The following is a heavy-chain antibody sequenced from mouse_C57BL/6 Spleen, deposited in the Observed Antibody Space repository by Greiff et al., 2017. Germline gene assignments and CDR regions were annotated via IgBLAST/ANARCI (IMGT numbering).Heavy chain of an antibody. CDR1: GYTFTSYW. J-gene: IGHJ4*01. V-gene: IGHV1-64*01. D-gene: IGHD2-4*01. CDR3: ARMREAYYDDDYAMDY. CDR2: IHPNSGST. Sequence: QVQLQQPGAELVKPGASVKLSCKASGYTFTSYWMHWVKQRPGQGLEWIGMIHPNSGSTNYNEKFKSKATLTVDKSSSTAYMQLSSLTSEDSAVYYGARMREAYYDDDYAMDYWGQGTAVTVAS.